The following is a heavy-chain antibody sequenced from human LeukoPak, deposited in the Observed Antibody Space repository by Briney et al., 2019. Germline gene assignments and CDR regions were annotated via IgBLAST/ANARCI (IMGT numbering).Heavy chain of an antibody. D-gene: IGHD4-17*01. Sequence: PSETLSLTCTVSGGSISSYYWSWIRQPAGKGLEWIGRIYTSGSTNYNPSLKSRVTMSVDTSKNQLSLKLSSVTAADTAVYYCARGWTVTNVDWFDPWGQGTLVTVSS. CDR2: IYTSGST. V-gene: IGHV4-4*07. CDR3: ARGWTVTNVDWFDP. J-gene: IGHJ5*02. CDR1: GGSISSYY.